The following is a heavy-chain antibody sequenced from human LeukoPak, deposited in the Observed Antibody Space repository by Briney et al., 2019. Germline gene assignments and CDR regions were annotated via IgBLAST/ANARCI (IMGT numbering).Heavy chain of an antibody. CDR2: TYYRSKWYN. V-gene: IGHV6-1*01. J-gene: IGHJ4*02. D-gene: IGHD2-15*01. CDR3: LEGYYFDS. Sequence: SQTLSLTFAISGDSVSRNSAAWNWLRQSPSRGLEWLGRTYYRSKWYNDYAVSVKSRITINPDTSKNQFSLQLNSVTPEDTAVYYCLEGYYFDSWGPGALVTVSS. CDR1: GDSVSRNSAA.